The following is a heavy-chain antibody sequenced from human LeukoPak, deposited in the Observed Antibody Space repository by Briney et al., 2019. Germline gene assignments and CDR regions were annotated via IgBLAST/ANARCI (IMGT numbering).Heavy chain of an antibody. CDR1: GGSFSGYY. D-gene: IGHD3-10*01. CDR3: ARGRGYYGSVPDY. V-gene: IGHV4-34*01. Sequence: PSETLSLTCAVYGGSFSGYYWSWIRQPPGKGLEWIGEINHSGSTNYNPSLKSRVTISVDTSKNQFSLKLSSVTAADTAVYYCARGRGYYGSVPDYWGQGTLVTVSS. J-gene: IGHJ4*02. CDR2: INHSGST.